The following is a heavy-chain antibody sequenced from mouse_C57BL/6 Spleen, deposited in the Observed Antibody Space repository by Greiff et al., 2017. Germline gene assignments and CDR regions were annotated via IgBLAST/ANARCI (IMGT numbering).Heavy chain of an antibody. Sequence: EVQRVESGGDLVKPGGSLKLSCAASGFTFSSYGMSWVRQTPDKRLEWVATISSGGSYTYYPDSVKGRFTISRDNAKNTLYLQMSSLKSEDTAMYYCAGSYGSSCYFDVWGTGTTVTVSS. J-gene: IGHJ1*03. CDR1: GFTFSSYG. CDR3: AGSYGSSCYFDV. V-gene: IGHV5-6*01. CDR2: ISSGGSYT. D-gene: IGHD1-1*01.